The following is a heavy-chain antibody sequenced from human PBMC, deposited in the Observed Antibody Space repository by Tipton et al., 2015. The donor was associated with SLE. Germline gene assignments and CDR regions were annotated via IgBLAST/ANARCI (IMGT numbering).Heavy chain of an antibody. CDR1: GGSFSGYY. V-gene: IGHV4-34*01. CDR2: INHSGRT. Sequence: TLSLTCAVYGGSFSGYYWSWIRQPPGKGLEWIGEINHSGRTNYNPSLKSRVTISVDTSKNLFSLKLSSVTAADTAVYYCAISPEAVAGDAAFDIWGQGTMVTVSS. CDR3: AISPEAVAGDAAFDI. D-gene: IGHD6-19*01. J-gene: IGHJ3*02.